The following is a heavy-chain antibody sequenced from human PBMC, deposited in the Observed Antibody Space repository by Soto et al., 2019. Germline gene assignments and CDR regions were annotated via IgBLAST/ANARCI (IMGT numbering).Heavy chain of an antibody. J-gene: IGHJ2*01. Sequence: ASVKVSCKASGYTFTSYGISWVRQAPGQGLEWMGWISAYNGNTNYAQKLQGRVTMTTDTSTSTAYMELRSLRSDDTAVYYCARGGWSNIAAAGTSRYFDLWGRGTLITVSS. CDR2: ISAYNGNT. D-gene: IGHD6-13*01. CDR3: ARGGWSNIAAAGTSRYFDL. V-gene: IGHV1-18*01. CDR1: GYTFTSYG.